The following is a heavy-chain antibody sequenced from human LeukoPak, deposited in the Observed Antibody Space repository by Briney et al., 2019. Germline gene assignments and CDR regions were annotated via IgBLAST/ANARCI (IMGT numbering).Heavy chain of an antibody. CDR1: GLRFSPNY. J-gene: IGHJ4*02. CDR3: AREFYGDLTH. D-gene: IGHD4-17*01. CDR2: IYSGGSI. Sequence: GGSLSLSFAASGLRFSPNYMSWVRPAPGKGGGWGSVIYSGGSIYYAYTVKGGLTISRHNSKSTLYLQMNSLRPEDTALYYCAREFYGDLTHWGQGTLVTVSS. V-gene: IGHV3-53*04.